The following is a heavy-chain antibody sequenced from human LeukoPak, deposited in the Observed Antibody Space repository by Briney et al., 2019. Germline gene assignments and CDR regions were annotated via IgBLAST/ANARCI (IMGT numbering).Heavy chain of an antibody. J-gene: IGHJ4*02. V-gene: IGHV4-34*01. Sequence: SETLSLTCAVYGGSFSGYYWSWIRQPPGNGLEWIGEINHSGSTNYNPSLKSRVTISVDTSKNQFSLKLSSVTAADTAVYYCARAGMVRGGRTDYYFDYWGQGTLVTVSS. CDR2: INHSGST. CDR3: ARAGMVRGGRTDYYFDY. CDR1: GGSFSGYY. D-gene: IGHD3-10*01.